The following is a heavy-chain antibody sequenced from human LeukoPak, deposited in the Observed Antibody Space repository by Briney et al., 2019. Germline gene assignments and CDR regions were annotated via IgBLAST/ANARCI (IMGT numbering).Heavy chain of an antibody. D-gene: IGHD3-9*01. Sequence: SGTLSLTCAVSGGSISSSNWWSWVRQPPGKGLEWIGEIYHSGSTNYNPSLKSRVTISVDKSKNQFFLKLSSVTAADTAVYYCARRPSFGDTYYDILTGYYNPPYYFDYWGQGTLVTVSP. CDR1: GGSISSSNW. CDR3: ARRPSFGDTYYDILTGYYNPPYYFDY. CDR2: IYHSGST. J-gene: IGHJ4*02. V-gene: IGHV4-4*02.